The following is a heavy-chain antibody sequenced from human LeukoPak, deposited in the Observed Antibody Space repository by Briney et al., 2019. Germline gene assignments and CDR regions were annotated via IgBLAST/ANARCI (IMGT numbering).Heavy chain of an antibody. CDR1: GGSISSGGYS. Sequence: SQTLSLTCAVSGGSISSGGYSWSWIRQPPGKGLEWIGYIYHSGSTYYNPSLESRLTLSVDTSKNQLSLRLTSVTAADTAVYYCARAPLTTATSDYFDLWGLGTLVTVSS. CDR2: IYHSGST. V-gene: IGHV4-30-2*05. D-gene: IGHD4-17*01. CDR3: ARAPLTTATSDYFDL. J-gene: IGHJ4*02.